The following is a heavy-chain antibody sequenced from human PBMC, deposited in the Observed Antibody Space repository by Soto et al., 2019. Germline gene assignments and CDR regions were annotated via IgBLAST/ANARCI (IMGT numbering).Heavy chain of an antibody. D-gene: IGHD1-7*01. Sequence: PGGSLRLSCAASGFTFSSYSMNWVRQAPGKGLEWVSSISSSSSYIYYADSVKGRFTISRDNAKNSLYLQMNSLRAEDTAVYYCAKDANKLSITGTTVLPMDVWGQGTTVTVSS. CDR1: GFTFSSYS. J-gene: IGHJ6*02. V-gene: IGHV3-21*04. CDR2: ISSSSSYI. CDR3: AKDANKLSITGTTVLPMDV.